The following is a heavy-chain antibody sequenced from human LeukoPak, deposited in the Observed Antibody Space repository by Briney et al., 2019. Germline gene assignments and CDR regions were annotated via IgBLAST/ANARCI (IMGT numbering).Heavy chain of an antibody. CDR1: GFTLSTYA. CDR2: ISGTGGST. D-gene: IGHD1-26*01. CDR3: AKDYEPLVGVHRWGDWFDP. V-gene: IGHV3-23*01. Sequence: AGGSLRLSCAASGFTLSTYAMTWVRQAPGKGLEWVSLISGTGGSTYYADSVKGRFTISRDNSKNTLYLQMNSLRAEDTAVYYCAKDYEPLVGVHRWGDWFDPWGQGTLVTVSS. J-gene: IGHJ5*02.